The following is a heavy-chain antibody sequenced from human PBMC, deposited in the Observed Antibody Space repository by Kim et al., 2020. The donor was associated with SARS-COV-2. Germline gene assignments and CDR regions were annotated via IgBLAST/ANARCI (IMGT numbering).Heavy chain of an antibody. V-gene: IGHV3-30*18. D-gene: IGHD5-18*01. J-gene: IGHJ6*02. Sequence: GSLRLSCAASGFTFSSYGMHWVRQAPGKGLEWVAVISYDGSNKYYADSVKGRFTISRDNSKNTLYLQMNSLRAEDTAVYYCAKDSYGNYYYGMDVWGQG. CDR2: ISYDGSNK. CDR1: GFTFSSYG. CDR3: AKDSYGNYYYGMDV.